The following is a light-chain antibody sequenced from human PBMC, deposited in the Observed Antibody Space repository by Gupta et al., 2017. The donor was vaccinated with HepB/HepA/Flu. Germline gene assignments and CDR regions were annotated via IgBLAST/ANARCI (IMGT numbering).Light chain of an antibody. CDR2: DTT. CDR3: FRSHVAVGV. J-gene: IGLJ2*01. Sequence: VVATQEPSLTVSPGGTVTLTCVSTSGPVTSGHYPYCFQQKPGQAPRTLIYDTTREHSWTPARFSGSLLGGKAALVLTGAQADDEAEYQCFRSHVAVGVFGGGTRLTVL. V-gene: IGLV7-46*01. CDR1: SGPVTSGHY.